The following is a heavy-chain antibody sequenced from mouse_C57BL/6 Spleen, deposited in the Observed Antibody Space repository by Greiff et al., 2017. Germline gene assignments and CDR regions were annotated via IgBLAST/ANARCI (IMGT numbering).Heavy chain of an antibody. CDR1: GYTFTSYG. CDR3: ARSGTTVVAKTLDY. D-gene: IGHD1-1*01. J-gene: IGHJ2*01. V-gene: IGHV1-81*01. CDR2: IYPRSGNT. Sequence: VKLMESGAELARPGASVKLSCKASGYTFTSYGISWVKQRTGQGLEWIGEIYPRSGNTYYNEKFKGKATLTADKSSSTAYMELRSLTSEDSAVYFCARSGTTVVAKTLDYWGQGTTLTVSS.